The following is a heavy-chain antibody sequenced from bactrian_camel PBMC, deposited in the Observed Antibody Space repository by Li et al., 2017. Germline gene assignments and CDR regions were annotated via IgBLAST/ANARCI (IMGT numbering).Heavy chain of an antibody. J-gene: IGHJ4*01. V-gene: IGHV3S53*01. CDR3: AFEDRARECGTWYKADFPY. CDR1: GTTYSRHC. CDR2: IDRDGSK. Sequence: HVQLVESGGGSVQAGGSLRLSCKLIGTTYSRHCWGWFRQPTGKKREGVALIDRDGSKKYAESVKDRFTISQDDAENSLILQMISLKPEDSAMYYCAFEDRARECGTWYKADFPYWGQGTQVTVS. D-gene: IGHD2*01.